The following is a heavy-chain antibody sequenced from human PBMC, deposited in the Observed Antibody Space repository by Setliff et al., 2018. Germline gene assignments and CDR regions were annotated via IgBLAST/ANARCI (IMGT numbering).Heavy chain of an antibody. CDR3: VREYSGGGLM. CDR1: GYTFTSYG. V-gene: IGHV1-18*01. J-gene: IGHJ3*01. D-gene: IGHD6-19*01. CDR2: ISVYNGNT. Sequence: AASVKVSCKASGYTFTSYGFSWVRQAPGQGLEWMGRISVYNGNTNYGQKYQGRVAMTTDTSTNTVYMELRSLRSDDTAVYFCVREYSGGGLMWGQGTMVTVSS.